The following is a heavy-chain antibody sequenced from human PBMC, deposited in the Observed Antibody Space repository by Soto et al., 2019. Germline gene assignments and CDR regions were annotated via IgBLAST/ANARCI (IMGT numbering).Heavy chain of an antibody. Sequence: GASVKVSCKASGYTFTGYYMHWVRQAPGQGLEWMGWINPNSGGTNYAQKFQGWVTMTRDTSISTAYMELSRLRSDDTAVYYCARAGWDFWSGSKYYYYYGMDVWGQGTTVTVS. CDR2: INPNSGGT. V-gene: IGHV1-2*04. J-gene: IGHJ6*02. CDR3: ARAGWDFWSGSKYYYYYGMDV. D-gene: IGHD3-3*01. CDR1: GYTFTGYY.